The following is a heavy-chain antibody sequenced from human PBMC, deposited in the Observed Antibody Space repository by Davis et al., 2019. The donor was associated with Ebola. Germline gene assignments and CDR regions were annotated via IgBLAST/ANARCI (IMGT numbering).Heavy chain of an antibody. D-gene: IGHD3-9*01. CDR2: ISAYNGNT. J-gene: IGHJ5*02. Sequence: AASVKVSCKASGYTFTSYGISWVRQAPGQGLEWMGWISAYNGNTNYAQKLQGRVTMTTDTSTSTAYMELRSLRSDDTAVYYCAGEGRFLTGYYRGFGFDPWGQGTLVTVSS. CDR1: GYTFTSYG. CDR3: AGEGRFLTGYYRGFGFDP. V-gene: IGHV1-18*01.